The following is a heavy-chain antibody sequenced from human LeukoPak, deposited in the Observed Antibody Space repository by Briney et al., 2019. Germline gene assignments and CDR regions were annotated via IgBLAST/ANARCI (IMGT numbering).Heavy chain of an antibody. J-gene: IGHJ4*02. D-gene: IGHD3-22*01. V-gene: IGHV3-7*01. CDR2: IKQDGSEK. Sequence: GGSLRLSCAASGFTFSSYWMTWVRQAPGKRLEWVANIKQDGSEKYYVDSVKGRFTISRDNAKNSLYLQMNSLRAEDTAMYYCARAVYYYDSSGYYIPLGFDYWGQGTLVTVSS. CDR1: GFTFSSYW. CDR3: ARAVYYYDSSGYYIPLGFDY.